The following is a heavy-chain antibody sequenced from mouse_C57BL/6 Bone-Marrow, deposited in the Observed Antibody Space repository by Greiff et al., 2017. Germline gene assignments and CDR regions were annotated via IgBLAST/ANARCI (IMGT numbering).Heavy chain of an antibody. J-gene: IGHJ3*01. CDR3: ESGGIGYGSSYGFAY. D-gene: IGHD1-1*01. Sequence: VQLQESGAELMKPGASVKLSCKATGYTFTGYWIEWVKQRPGPGLEWIGEILPGSGSTNYNEKFKGKATLPADTSSNTAYMQLSSLTTEDAAISYCESGGIGYGSSYGFAYGDQGTLVPVSA. CDR1: GYTFTGYW. CDR2: ILPGSGST. V-gene: IGHV1-9*01.